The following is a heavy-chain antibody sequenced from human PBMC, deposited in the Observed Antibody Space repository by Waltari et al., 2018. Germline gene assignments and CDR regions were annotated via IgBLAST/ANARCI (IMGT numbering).Heavy chain of an antibody. Sequence: EVQVVESGGGLVQPGGSLRLSCAASGFTFTNFYMAWVRQTPGKGLEWVANIKQDGSAKYYVDSVRGRFTISRDNAKNSLFLQMNSLRAEDTAVYYCARGYVGAFDMWGQGTMVTVSS. CDR1: GFTFTNFY. D-gene: IGHD1-20*01. CDR3: ARGYVGAFDM. CDR2: IKQDGSAK. V-gene: IGHV3-7*01. J-gene: IGHJ3*02.